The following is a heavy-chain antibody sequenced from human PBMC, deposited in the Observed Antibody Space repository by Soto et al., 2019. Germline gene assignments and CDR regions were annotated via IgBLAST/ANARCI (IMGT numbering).Heavy chain of an antibody. CDR3: VREVDLTAHRPQYYRGLDI. V-gene: IGHV3-33*01. CDR2: FWYDASDK. D-gene: IGHD3-16*01. J-gene: IGHJ6*02. CDR1: GFTFTSYS. Sequence: QVQVVESGGGVVPPGGSLRLSCVVSGFTFTSYSMHWVRQAPGKGLEWVATFWYDASDKAYADSVEGRFNISRDNAVKSLYLQMDSLRVEDTGVYYCVREVDLTAHRPQYYRGLDIWGQGTTVTVSS.